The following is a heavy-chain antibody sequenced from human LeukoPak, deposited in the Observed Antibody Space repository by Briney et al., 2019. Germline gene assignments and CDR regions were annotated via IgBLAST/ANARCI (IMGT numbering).Heavy chain of an antibody. CDR2: IDGSGGTR. J-gene: IGHJ4*02. Sequence: GRSLRLSCAASGFTFSNYAMNWVRQAPGRGLEWVSFIDGSGGTRYYADSVKGRFTISRDNSKNTLSLQMNSLRAEDTAVYYCAKDWKPDGLYNLDNWGQGTLVTVSS. CDR3: AKDWKPDGLYNLDN. D-gene: IGHD5-24*01. V-gene: IGHV3-23*01. CDR1: GFTFSNYA.